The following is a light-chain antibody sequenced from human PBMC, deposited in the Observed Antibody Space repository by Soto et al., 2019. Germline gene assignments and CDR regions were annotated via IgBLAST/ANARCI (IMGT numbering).Light chain of an antibody. V-gene: IGLV6-57*02. Sequence: NFMLTQPHSVSESPGKTVTISCTGSSGHIASGYVQWYQQRPGSAPTTLIYEDNQRPPGVPDRFSGSIDSSSNSASLTISGLRPEDEADYYCQSSDGNNMVFGGGTKVTVL. CDR1: SGHIASGY. J-gene: IGLJ2*01. CDR2: EDN. CDR3: QSSDGNNMV.